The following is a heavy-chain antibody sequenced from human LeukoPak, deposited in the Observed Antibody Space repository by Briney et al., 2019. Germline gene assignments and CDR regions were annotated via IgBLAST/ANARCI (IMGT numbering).Heavy chain of an antibody. J-gene: IGHJ4*02. CDR2: ISGSGGAI. Sequence: PGGSLSLSCAASGFTFSTYEMNWVRPALGKGLEWVSHISGSGGAIYYADSVKGRFTISRDNAKNSLYLQMNSLRAEDTAVYYCARLCCSSTTCTLDYWGQGTLVTVAS. D-gene: IGHD2-2*01. CDR1: GFTFSTYE. V-gene: IGHV3-48*03. CDR3: ARLCCSSTTCTLDY.